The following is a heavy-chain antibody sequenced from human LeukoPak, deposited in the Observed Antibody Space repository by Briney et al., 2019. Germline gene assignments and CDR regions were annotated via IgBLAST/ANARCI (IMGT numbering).Heavy chain of an antibody. V-gene: IGHV4-34*01. CDR2: INHSGST. D-gene: IGHD6-13*01. CDR1: GGSFSGYY. CDR3: ARKDRYSSSRFDY. J-gene: IGHJ4*02. Sequence: PSETLSLTCAVYGGSFSGYYWSWIRQPPGKGLEWIGEINHSGSTNYNPSLKSRVTISVDTSKNQFSLKLSSVTAADTAVYYCARKDRYSSSRFDYWGQGTLVTVSS.